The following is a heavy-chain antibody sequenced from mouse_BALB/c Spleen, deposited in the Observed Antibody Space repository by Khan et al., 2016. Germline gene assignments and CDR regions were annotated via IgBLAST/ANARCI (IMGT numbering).Heavy chain of an antibody. Sequence: EVPLQESGAELVKPGASVKLSCTASGFNIKDTYMHWVKQRPEQGLEWIGRIDPANGNTKYDPTFQGKATITADTSSNTAYLQLSSLTSEDTAVYCCASYDYGVGRVAYWSQGTLVTVSA. CDR1: GFNIKDTY. D-gene: IGHD2-4*01. CDR2: IDPANGNT. V-gene: IGHV14-3*02. J-gene: IGHJ3*01. CDR3: ASYDYGVGRVAY.